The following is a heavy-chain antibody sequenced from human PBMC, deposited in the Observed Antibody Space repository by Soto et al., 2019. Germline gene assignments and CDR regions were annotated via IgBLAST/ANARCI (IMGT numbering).Heavy chain of an antibody. D-gene: IGHD5-12*01. V-gene: IGHV3-11*05. J-gene: IGHJ4*02. Sequence: QVQLVESGGGLVKPGGSLRLSCVASGFTFSDYYMSWIRQAPGKGLEWVSYISSSSSYTNYADSVKGRFTIYRDNAKNSLYLQMNSLRAEDTAVYYCARDHHRYSGYDYVDYWGQGTLVTVSS. CDR2: ISSSSSYT. CDR3: ARDHHRYSGYDYVDY. CDR1: GFTFSDYY.